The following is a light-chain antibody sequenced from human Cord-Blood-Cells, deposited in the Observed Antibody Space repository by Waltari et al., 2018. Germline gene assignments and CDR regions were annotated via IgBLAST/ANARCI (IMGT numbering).Light chain of an antibody. CDR1: RSDVGGYNS. CDR3: SSYTSSSTLGV. Sequence: QSALTQPASVSGSPGQSITISCTGTRSDVGGYNSVSWYQQHPGKAPKLMIYDVSNRPSGVSNRFSGSKSGNMASLTISGLQAEDEADYYCSSYTSSSTLGVFGGGTKLTVL. V-gene: IGLV2-14*01. J-gene: IGLJ2*01. CDR2: DVS.